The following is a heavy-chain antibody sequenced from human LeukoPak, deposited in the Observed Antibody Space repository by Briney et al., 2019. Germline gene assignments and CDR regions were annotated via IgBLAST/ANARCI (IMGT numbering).Heavy chain of an antibody. CDR2: IDARSGIT. D-gene: IGHD6-6*01. J-gene: IGHJ4*02. Sequence: GGSLRLSCAASGFTFTIFGLNWVRQAPGKGPEWVSYIDARSGITYYADSVQCRFTLSRDNARESVFLQMDSLRVDDTAVYYCATDRSSIAARPHWGQGTLVTVSS. V-gene: IGHV3-48*01. CDR3: ATDRSSIAARPH. CDR1: GFTFTIFG.